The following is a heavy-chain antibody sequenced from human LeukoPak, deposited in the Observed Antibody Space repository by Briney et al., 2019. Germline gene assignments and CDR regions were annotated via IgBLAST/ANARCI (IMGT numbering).Heavy chain of an antibody. Sequence: GGSLRLSCAASGFTFSSYGMHWVRQAPGKGLEWVAFIRYDGSNKYYADSVKGRFTISRDNSKNTLYLQMNSLRAEDTAVYYCARDVYCSGGSCYSGWFDPWGQGTLVTVSS. V-gene: IGHV3-30*02. D-gene: IGHD2-15*01. CDR1: GFTFSSYG. CDR2: IRYDGSNK. J-gene: IGHJ5*02. CDR3: ARDVYCSGGSCYSGWFDP.